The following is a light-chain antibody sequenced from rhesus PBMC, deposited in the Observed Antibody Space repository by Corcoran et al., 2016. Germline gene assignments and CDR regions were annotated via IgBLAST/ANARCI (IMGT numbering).Light chain of an antibody. CDR2: DAS. Sequence: DIQMTQSPSSLSASVGDTVTITCQASQGISKYLSWYQLQPGKAPKLLIYDASTVQSGVPSRFSGIGFGTEFSLTISSLQPEDFATFYCQQHSSYPLTFGGGTKVELK. CDR1: QGISKY. CDR3: QQHSSYPLT. J-gene: IGKJ4*01. V-gene: IGKV1-25*01.